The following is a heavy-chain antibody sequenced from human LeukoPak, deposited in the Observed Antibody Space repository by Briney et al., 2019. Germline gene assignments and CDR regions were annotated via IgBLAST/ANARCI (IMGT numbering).Heavy chain of an antibody. D-gene: IGHD5-12*01. Sequence: GGSLRLSCAASGFTFSSYWMYWVRQAPGKGLVWVSRINPDGSSTRYADSVKGRFTISRGNAKNTLFLQVNSLSAEDTAVYYCARADVDIVATPVFRGMDVWGQGTTVTVSS. CDR2: INPDGSST. CDR3: ARADVDIVATPVFRGMDV. V-gene: IGHV3-74*01. J-gene: IGHJ6*02. CDR1: GFTFSSYW.